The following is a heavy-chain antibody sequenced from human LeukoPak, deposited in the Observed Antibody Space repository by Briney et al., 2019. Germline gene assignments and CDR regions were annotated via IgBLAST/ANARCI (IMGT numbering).Heavy chain of an antibody. Sequence: SETLSLTCTVSGGSISSSSYYWGWIRQPPGKGLEWIGSIYYSGSTYYNPSLKSRVTISVDTSKNQFSLKLSSVTAADTAVYYCASRNTRGTVAGLYNWFDPWGQGTLVTVSS. V-gene: IGHV4-39*07. CDR2: IYYSGST. CDR1: GGSISSSSYY. J-gene: IGHJ5*02. CDR3: ASRNTRGTVAGLYNWFDP. D-gene: IGHD6-19*01.